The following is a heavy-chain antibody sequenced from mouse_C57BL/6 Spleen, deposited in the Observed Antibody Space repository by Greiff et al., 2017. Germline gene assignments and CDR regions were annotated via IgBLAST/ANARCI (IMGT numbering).Heavy chain of an antibody. J-gene: IGHJ4*01. Sequence: EVQVVESGGGLVKPGGSLKLSCAASGFTFSDYGMHWVRQAPGKGLEWVAYISSGSSTIYYADTVKGRFTISRDNAKNNLFLQMTSLRSEDTAMYYCARPSTAQATMDYWGQGTSVTVSS. D-gene: IGHD3-2*02. CDR1: GFTFSDYG. CDR3: ARPSTAQATMDY. CDR2: ISSGSSTI. V-gene: IGHV5-17*01.